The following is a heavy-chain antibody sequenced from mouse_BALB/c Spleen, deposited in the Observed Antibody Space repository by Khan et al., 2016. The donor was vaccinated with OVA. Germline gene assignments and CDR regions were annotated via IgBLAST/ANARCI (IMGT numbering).Heavy chain of an antibody. CDR2: ISSGGSYT. V-gene: IGHV5-6*01. D-gene: IGHD1-1*01. CDR1: GFTFSTYG. J-gene: IGHJ3*01. Sequence: EVELVESGGDLVKPGGSLKLSCAASGFTFSTYGMSWVRQTPDKRLEWVATISSGGSYTYYPDNVKGRSTISRDNAKNTLYLQMSSLQSGDTAMYYCARLAYYYDSEGFAYWGQGTLVTVSA. CDR3: ARLAYYYDSEGFAY.